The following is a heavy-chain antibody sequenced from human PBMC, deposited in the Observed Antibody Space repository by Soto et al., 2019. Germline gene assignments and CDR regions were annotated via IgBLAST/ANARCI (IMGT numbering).Heavy chain of an antibody. CDR1: GFTISDCS. CDR2: FSGDGRYI. CDR3: ERDRVEMGTVFVS. Sequence: QVQLVESGGGLVRPGGSLRLSCAASGFTISDCSLTWIRQAPGKGLEWISYFSGDGRYIDYADSVKGRFTVSRDGSKNSLDVQMNSLRAEDTAVYYCERDRVEMGTVFVSWGRGTPVTVSS. J-gene: IGHJ4*02. D-gene: IGHD1-1*01. V-gene: IGHV3-11*06.